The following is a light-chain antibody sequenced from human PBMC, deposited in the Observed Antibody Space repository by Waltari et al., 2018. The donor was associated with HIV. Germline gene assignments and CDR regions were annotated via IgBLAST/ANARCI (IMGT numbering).Light chain of an antibody. CDR2: SNN. Sequence: QSVLTQPPSASGNPGQRVTISCSGSSSNIGNNAVSWYQQFPGTAPKLLIYSNNQRPSGVPDRFSGSKSGTSASLAISGLQSEDEANYYCETLDDNLNGPVFGGGTKLTVL. V-gene: IGLV1-44*01. J-gene: IGLJ2*01. CDR3: ETLDDNLNGPV. CDR1: SSNIGNNA.